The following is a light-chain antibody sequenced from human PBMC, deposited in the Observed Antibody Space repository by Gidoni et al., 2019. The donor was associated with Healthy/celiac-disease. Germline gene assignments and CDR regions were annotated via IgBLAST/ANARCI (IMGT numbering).Light chain of an antibody. CDR1: SSDVGGYNY. Sequence: QSALTQPASVSGSPGQSLTISCTGTSSDVGGYNYVSWYQQHPGNAPKLMIYDVSNRPSGVSNRFSGSKSGNTASLTISGLQAEDEADYYCSSYTSSSTPYVFGTGTKVTVL. V-gene: IGLV2-14*01. J-gene: IGLJ1*01. CDR2: DVS. CDR3: SSYTSSSTPYV.